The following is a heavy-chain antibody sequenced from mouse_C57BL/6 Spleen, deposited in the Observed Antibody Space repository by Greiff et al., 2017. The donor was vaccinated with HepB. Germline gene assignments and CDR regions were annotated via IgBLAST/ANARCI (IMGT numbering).Heavy chain of an antibody. J-gene: IGHJ2*01. V-gene: IGHV5-6*01. CDR1: GFTFSSYG. Sequence: EVQVVESGGDLVKPGGSLKLSCAASGFTFSSYGMSWVRQTPDKRLEWVATISSGGSYTYYPDSVKGRFTISRDNAKNTLYLQMSSLKSEDTAMYYCARIPPIYDGYYLYYFDYWGQGTTLTVSS. CDR3: ARIPPIYDGYYLYYFDY. D-gene: IGHD2-3*01. CDR2: ISSGGSYT.